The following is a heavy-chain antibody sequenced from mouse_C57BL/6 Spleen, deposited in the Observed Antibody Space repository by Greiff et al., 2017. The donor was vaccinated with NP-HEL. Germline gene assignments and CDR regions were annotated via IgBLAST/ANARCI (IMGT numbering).Heavy chain of an antibody. D-gene: IGHD1-1*01. CDR3: ARDRVLLRYFDV. CDR2: ISDGGSYT. Sequence: EVKLEESGGGLVKPGGSLKLSCAASGFTFSSYAMSWVRQTPEKRLEWVATISDGGSYTYYPDNVKGRFTISRDNAKNNLYLQMSHLKSEDTAMYYCARDRVLLRYFDVWGTGTTVTVSS. V-gene: IGHV5-4*01. CDR1: GFTFSSYA. J-gene: IGHJ1*03.